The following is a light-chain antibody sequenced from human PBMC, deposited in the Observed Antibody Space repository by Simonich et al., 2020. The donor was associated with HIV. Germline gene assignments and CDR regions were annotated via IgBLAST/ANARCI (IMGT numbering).Light chain of an antibody. V-gene: IGKV3-15*01. CDR2: GAS. CDR3: LQHNSYPRT. J-gene: IGKJ1*01. CDR1: QSVSSN. Sequence: EIVMTQSPATLSVSPGERATLSCRASQSVSSNLAWYQQKPGQAPRLLIYGASTRATGIPARFSGSGSGTEFTLTISSLQSEDFATYYCLQHNSYPRTFGQGIKVEIK.